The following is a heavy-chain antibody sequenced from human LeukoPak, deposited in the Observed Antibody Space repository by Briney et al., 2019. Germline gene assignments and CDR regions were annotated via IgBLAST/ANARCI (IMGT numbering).Heavy chain of an antibody. D-gene: IGHD5-18*01. J-gene: IGHJ4*02. V-gene: IGHV4-59*08. CDR2: IYYSGSN. CDR1: GGSISSYY. Sequence: SETLSLTCTVSGGSISSYYWSWIRQPPGKGLEWIGYIYYSGSNNYNPSLKSRVTISVDTSKNQFSLKLSSVTAADTAVYYCARHRYSYGAYYFDYWGQGTLVTVSS. CDR3: ARHRYSYGAYYFDY.